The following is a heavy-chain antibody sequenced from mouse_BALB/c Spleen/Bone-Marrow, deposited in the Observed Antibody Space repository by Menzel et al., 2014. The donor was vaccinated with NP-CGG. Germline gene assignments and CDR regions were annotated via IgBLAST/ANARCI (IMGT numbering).Heavy chain of an antibody. V-gene: IGHV14-3*02. CDR3: ARYDYGVYFDY. Sequence: EVKLMESGAEVVKPGASVKLSCTASGFNIKDTYMHWVKQRPEQGLEWIGRIDPANGNTEYDPKFQGKTTITADTSSNTAYLQLSSLTSEDTAVYYCARYDYGVYFDYWGQGTTLTVSS. CDR1: GFNIKDTY. CDR2: IDPANGNT. J-gene: IGHJ2*01. D-gene: IGHD2-4*01.